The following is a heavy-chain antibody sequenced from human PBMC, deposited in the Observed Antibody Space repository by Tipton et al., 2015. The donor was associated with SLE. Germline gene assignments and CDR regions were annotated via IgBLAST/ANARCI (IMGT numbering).Heavy chain of an antibody. Sequence: LRLSCAVYGGSFSGHYWSWIRQPPGKGLEWIGEINHSGSTNYNPSLKSRVTISVDTSKNQFSLKLSSVTAADTAVYYCARGPLLDLWGRGTLVTVSS. V-gene: IGHV4-34*01. CDR3: ARGPLLDL. CDR2: INHSGST. D-gene: IGHD5/OR15-5a*01. J-gene: IGHJ2*01. CDR1: GGSFSGHY.